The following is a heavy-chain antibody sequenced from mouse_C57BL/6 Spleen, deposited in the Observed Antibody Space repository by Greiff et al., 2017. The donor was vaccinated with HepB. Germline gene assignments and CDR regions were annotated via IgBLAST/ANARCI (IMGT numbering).Heavy chain of an antibody. V-gene: IGHV1-54*01. J-gene: IGHJ4*01. Sequence: QVQLQQSGAELVRPGTSVKVSCKASGYAFTNYLIEWVKQRPGQGLEWIGVINPGSGGTNYNEEFKGKATLTADKSSSTAYMQLSSLTSEDSAVYFCARLLRDYYAMDYWGQGTSVTVSS. CDR1: GYAFTNYL. D-gene: IGHD1-1*01. CDR2: INPGSGGT. CDR3: ARLLRDYYAMDY.